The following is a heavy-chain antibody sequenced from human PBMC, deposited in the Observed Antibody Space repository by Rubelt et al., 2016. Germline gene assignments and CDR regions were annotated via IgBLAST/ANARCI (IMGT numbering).Heavy chain of an antibody. J-gene: IGHJ5*02. Sequence: QVQLVQSGVEVKKPGASVKVSCKASGYSFTSYGISWVRQAPGQGLEWMGWTSAYSGNTNYARKFKGRVTMTTDTSTSTAYMERRSRRTDDTAVYYCARDRGITRTMDWFDPWGQGTLVTVSS. D-gene: IGHD1-7*01. V-gene: IGHV1-18*01. CDR3: ARDRGITRTMDWFDP. CDR1: GYSFTSYG. CDR2: TSAYSGNT.